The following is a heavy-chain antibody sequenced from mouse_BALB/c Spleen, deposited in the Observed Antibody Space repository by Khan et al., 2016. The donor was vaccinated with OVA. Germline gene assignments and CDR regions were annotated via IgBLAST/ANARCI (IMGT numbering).Heavy chain of an antibody. CDR3: TKNYAAWFAY. CDR1: GYIFTDYV. D-gene: IGHD1-1*02. Sequence: QVQLKESGPELVKPGASVKMSCKASGYIFTDYVINWVKQRTGQGLEWIGEIYPGSGSTYYNEKFKGKATLTADKSSNTAYMQLSNLTSEDSAVYFCTKNYAAWFAYWGQGTQVTVSA. V-gene: IGHV1-77*01. J-gene: IGHJ3*01. CDR2: IYPGSGST.